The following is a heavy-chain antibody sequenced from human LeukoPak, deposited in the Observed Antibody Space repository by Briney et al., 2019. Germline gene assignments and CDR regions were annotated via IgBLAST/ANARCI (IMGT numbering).Heavy chain of an antibody. Sequence: GGSLRLSCAASGFIFSSYAMNWVRQAPGKGLEWVSIIFGNGDTTYYADSVKGRFTVSRDNSKDTLYLQMNDLRPDDTAIYYCAKRNTMVRGGPCFDYWGQGLLVTVSS. D-gene: IGHD3-10*01. J-gene: IGHJ4*02. CDR2: IFGNGDTT. V-gene: IGHV3-23*01. CDR1: GFIFSSYA. CDR3: AKRNTMVRGGPCFDY.